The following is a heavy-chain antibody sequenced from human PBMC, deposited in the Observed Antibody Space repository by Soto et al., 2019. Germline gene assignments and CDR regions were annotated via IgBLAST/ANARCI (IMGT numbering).Heavy chain of an antibody. Sequence: PGGSLRLSCAASGFTFNSYWMHWFRQVPGKGLECVSRIVGDGTTTHYADSVKGRFTISRDNARNTLYLQMNSLRVEDSAVYLCARRIAVAGTYDHWGQGTLVTVSS. CDR1: GFTFNSYW. CDR3: ARRIAVAGTYDH. CDR2: IVGDGTTT. J-gene: IGHJ4*02. V-gene: IGHV3-74*01. D-gene: IGHD6-19*01.